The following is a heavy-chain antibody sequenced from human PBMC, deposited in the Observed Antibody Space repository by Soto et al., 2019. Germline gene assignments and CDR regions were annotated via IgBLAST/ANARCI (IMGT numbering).Heavy chain of an antibody. V-gene: IGHV3-23*01. J-gene: IGHJ4*02. Sequence: PGGSVRLSCAAAGFTFSSYAMSWVRQAPGKGLEWVSAISGSGGSTYYADSVKGRFTISRDNSKNTLYLQMNSLRAEDTAVYYCAKVETYYYDSSGYFPYWGQGTLVTVSS. CDR1: GFTFSSYA. CDR2: ISGSGGST. CDR3: AKVETYYYDSSGYFPY. D-gene: IGHD3-22*01.